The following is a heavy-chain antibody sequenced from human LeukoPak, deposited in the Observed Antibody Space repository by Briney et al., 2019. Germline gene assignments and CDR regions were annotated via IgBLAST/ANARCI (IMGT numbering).Heavy chain of an antibody. CDR3: ANSHYYGSGSYFDY. V-gene: IGHV3-30*04. CDR2: ISYDGSNK. J-gene: IGHJ4*02. CDR1: GFTFSSYA. D-gene: IGHD3-10*01. Sequence: GGSLRLSCAASGFTFSSYAMHWVRQAPGKGLEWVAVISYDGSNKYYADSVKGRFTIPRDNSKNTLYLQMNSLRAEDTAVYYCANSHYYGSGSYFDYWGQGTLVTVSS.